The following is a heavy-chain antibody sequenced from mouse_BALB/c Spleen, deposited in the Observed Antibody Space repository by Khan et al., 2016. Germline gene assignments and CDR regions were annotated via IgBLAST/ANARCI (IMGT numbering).Heavy chain of an antibody. Sequence: DLVKPGASVKLSCKASGYTFTSYWINWIKQRPGQGLEWIGRIAPGSGSTYYNEMFKGKATLTVDTSSISADIHLSSLSSEDSAVYFCAREGTVPLMDYWGQGTSVTVSS. CDR2: IAPGSGST. CDR3: AREGTVPLMDY. D-gene: IGHD1-1*01. CDR1: GYTFTSYW. V-gene: IGHV1S41*01. J-gene: IGHJ4*01.